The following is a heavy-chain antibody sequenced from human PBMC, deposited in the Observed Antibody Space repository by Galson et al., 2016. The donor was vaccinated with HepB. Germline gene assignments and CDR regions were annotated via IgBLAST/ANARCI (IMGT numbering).Heavy chain of an antibody. CDR2: IYPFGSP. D-gene: IGHD3-10*02. CDR3: ARVVAPGLRRVGMFDM. J-gene: IGHJ3*01. CDR1: GASISSGRYS. V-gene: IGHV4-30-2*01. Sequence: TLSLTCAVSGASISSGRYSWGWLRQTPGKGLEWIGYIYPFGSPFYTPSLRSRVTISRDMSSGQVSLNLASVTAADTSTYYCARVVAPGLRRVGMFDMWGRGTTV.